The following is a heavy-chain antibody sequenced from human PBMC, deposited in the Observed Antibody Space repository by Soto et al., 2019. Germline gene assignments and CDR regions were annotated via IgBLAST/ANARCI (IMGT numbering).Heavy chain of an antibody. CDR2: IKSRSDGGTT. D-gene: IGHD5-18*01. CDR3: TTSPDLDTAMVYGMDV. V-gene: IGHV3-15*01. CDR1: AITFSKAW. J-gene: IGHJ6*02. Sequence: LRLSCVASAITFSKAWMSWVRQAPGKGLEWVGRIKSRSDGGTTDYAAPVKGRFSISRDDSKNTLYLQMNSLKTEDTAVYYCTTSPDLDTAMVYGMDVWGQGTTVTVSS.